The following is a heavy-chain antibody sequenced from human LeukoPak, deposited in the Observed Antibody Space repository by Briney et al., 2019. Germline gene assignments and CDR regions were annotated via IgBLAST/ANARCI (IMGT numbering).Heavy chain of an antibody. CDR3: ARGRAYYYYYYMDV. CDR2: IYTSGST. Sequence: SETLSLTCTVSGGSISSYYWSWIRQPPGKGLEWIGYIYTSGSTNYNPSLKSRVTISVDTSKNQFSLKLSSVTAADTAVYYCARGRAYYYYYYMDVWGKGTTVTASS. CDR1: GGSISSYY. V-gene: IGHV4-4*09. J-gene: IGHJ6*03.